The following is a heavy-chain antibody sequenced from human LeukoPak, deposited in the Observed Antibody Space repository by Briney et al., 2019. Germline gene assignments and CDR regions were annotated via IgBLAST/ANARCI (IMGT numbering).Heavy chain of an antibody. CDR1: GGSFSGYY. CDR2: INHSGST. Sequence: NPSETLSLTCAVYGGSFSGYYWSWLRQPPGKGLEWIGEINHSGSTNYNPSLKSRVTISVDTSKNQFSLKLSSVTAADTAVYHCARGCGGDCYDAFDIWGQGTMVTVSS. V-gene: IGHV4-34*01. D-gene: IGHD2-21*02. J-gene: IGHJ3*02. CDR3: ARGCGGDCYDAFDI.